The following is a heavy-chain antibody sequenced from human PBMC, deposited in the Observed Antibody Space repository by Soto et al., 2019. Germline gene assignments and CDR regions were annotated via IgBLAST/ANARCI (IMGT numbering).Heavy chain of an antibody. CDR1: GFSFSSYG. D-gene: IGHD3-10*01. CDR2: IWYDGSNK. CDR3: ARDLAGDYGALDT. J-gene: IGHJ3*02. Sequence: HPGGSLRLSCAPSGFSFSSYGIHWARQAPGKGLEWVAVIWYDGSNKVYADSVKGRFTISRDNSKNTLYLQMNSLRAEDTAVYYCARDLAGDYGALDTWGQGTMVTVS. V-gene: IGHV3-33*01.